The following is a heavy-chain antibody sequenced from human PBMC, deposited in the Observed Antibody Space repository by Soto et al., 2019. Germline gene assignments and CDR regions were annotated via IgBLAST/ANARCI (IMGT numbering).Heavy chain of an antibody. J-gene: IGHJ5*02. CDR2: ISGSGGST. CDR1: GFTFSSYA. V-gene: IGHV3-23*01. Sequence: GGSLRLSCAASGFTFSSYAMSWVRQAPGKGLEWVSAISGSGGSTYYADSVKGRFTISRDNSKNTLYLQMNSLRAEDTAVYYCAKEHCSSTSCSPNWFDPWGQGTLVTVSS. D-gene: IGHD2-2*01. CDR3: AKEHCSSTSCSPNWFDP.